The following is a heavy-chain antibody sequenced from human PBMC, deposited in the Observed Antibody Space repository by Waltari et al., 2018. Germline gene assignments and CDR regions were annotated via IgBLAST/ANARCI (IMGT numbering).Heavy chain of an antibody. V-gene: IGHV1-2*02. D-gene: IGHD3-10*01. CDR3: ARVGGLGSY. Sequence: QVQLVQSGAEVKEPGASVKVSCKASGYTFTGYYIHWMRQAPGQGAEWMGWINPNSGGTNHARKVHGRVTMTRDTSISTAYMGLSRLRSDDTAVYYCARVGGLGSYWGQGTLVTVSS. J-gene: IGHJ4*02. CDR2: INPNSGGT. CDR1: GYTFTGYY.